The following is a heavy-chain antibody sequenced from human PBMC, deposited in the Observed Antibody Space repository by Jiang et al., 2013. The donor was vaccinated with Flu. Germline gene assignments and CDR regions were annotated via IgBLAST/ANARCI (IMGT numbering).Heavy chain of an antibody. Sequence: SGAEVKKPGASVKVSCKASGYTFTDYYLCWVRQAPGQGLEWMGWINPNSGGTNYAQKFQGRVTMTRDTSISTAYMELNRLRFDDTAVYYCAREPHTHAFDIWGQGTMVTVSS. CDR3: AREPHTHAFDI. CDR1: GYTFTDYY. CDR2: INPNSGGT. V-gene: IGHV1-2*02. J-gene: IGHJ3*02. D-gene: IGHD2-15*01.